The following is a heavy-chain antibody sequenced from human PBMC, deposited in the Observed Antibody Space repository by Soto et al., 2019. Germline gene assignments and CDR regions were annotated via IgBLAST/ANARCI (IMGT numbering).Heavy chain of an antibody. V-gene: IGHV4-4*07. J-gene: IGHJ4*02. CDR2: HSISGIT. CDR3: GSLGPALHS. CDR1: GASIRNYW. Sequence: QVHLQASGPGVVQPSETLSLTCTVCGASIRNYWWNWIRQPPGKGLEWIGRHSISGITYRNPSLESRVTMLLDTSKNQAPLTLTSVTAADTAFYYCGSLGPALHSWGPGTQVTVSS. D-gene: IGHD7-27*01.